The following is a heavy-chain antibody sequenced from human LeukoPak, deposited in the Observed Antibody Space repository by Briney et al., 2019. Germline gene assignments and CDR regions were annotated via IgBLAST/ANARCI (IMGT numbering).Heavy chain of an antibody. Sequence: SVKVSCKASGGTFSSYAISWVRQAPGQGLEWMGRIIPILGIANYAQKFQGRVTITADKSTSTAYMELSSLRSEDTAVYYCARGSIIAAAGDFDYWGQGTLVTVSS. CDR3: ARGSIIAAAGDFDY. D-gene: IGHD6-13*01. J-gene: IGHJ4*02. CDR2: IIPILGIA. CDR1: GGTFSSYA. V-gene: IGHV1-69*04.